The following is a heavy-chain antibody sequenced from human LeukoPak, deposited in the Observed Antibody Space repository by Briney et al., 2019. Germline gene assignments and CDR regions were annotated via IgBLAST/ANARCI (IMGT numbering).Heavy chain of an antibody. CDR3: ARDALGYGGTAAFDY. CDR1: GGSISSYY. D-gene: IGHD4-23*01. Sequence: PSETLSLTCTVSGGSISSYYWSWIRQPAGKGLEWIGRIYTSGTTDYNPSLKSRVTMSVDTSKNQFSLKLSSVTAADTALYYCARDALGYGGTAAFDYWGQGNEVAVSS. V-gene: IGHV4-4*07. J-gene: IGHJ4*02. CDR2: IYTSGTT.